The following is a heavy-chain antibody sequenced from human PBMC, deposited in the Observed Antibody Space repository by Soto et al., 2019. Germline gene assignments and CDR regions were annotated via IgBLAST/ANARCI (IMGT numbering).Heavy chain of an antibody. Sequence: GGSLRLSCAASGFTFSSYEMNWVRQAPGKGLEWVSYISSSGSTIYYADSVKGRFTISRDNAKNSLYLQMNSLRAEDTAVYYCAREYCGGDCYDDYWGQGTLVTVSS. J-gene: IGHJ4*02. CDR2: ISSSGSTI. CDR1: GFTFSSYE. D-gene: IGHD2-21*02. CDR3: AREYCGGDCYDDY. V-gene: IGHV3-48*03.